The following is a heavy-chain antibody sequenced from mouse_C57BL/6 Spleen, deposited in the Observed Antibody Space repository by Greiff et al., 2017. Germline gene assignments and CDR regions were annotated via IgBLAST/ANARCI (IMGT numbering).Heavy chain of an antibody. V-gene: IGHV1-82*01. Sequence: QVQLKESGPELVKPGASVKISCKASGYAFSSSWMNWVKQRPGKGLAWIGRIYPGDGDTNYNGKFKGKATLTADKSSSTAYMQLSSLTSEDSAVYFCATYYGSSGGFDYWGQGTTLTVSS. D-gene: IGHD1-1*01. CDR2: IYPGDGDT. CDR3: ATYYGSSGGFDY. CDR1: GYAFSSSW. J-gene: IGHJ2*01.